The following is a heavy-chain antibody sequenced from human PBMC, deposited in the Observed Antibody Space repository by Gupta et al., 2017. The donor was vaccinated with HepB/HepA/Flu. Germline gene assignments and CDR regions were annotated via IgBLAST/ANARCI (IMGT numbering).Heavy chain of an antibody. CDR3: ARPYISGSHYNAPFDY. CDR2: INHSGST. J-gene: IGHJ4*01. CDR1: GGSFSAYY. D-gene: IGHD3-10*01. Sequence: QVQLQQWGAGLLKSSETLSLTCAVYGGSFSAYYWSWIRQPPGKGLEWIGEINHSGSTNYNPSLKSRVTISVDKSKDQFSLKLNSVTAADTAVYYCARPYISGSHYNAPFDYWGHGTPVTVTS. V-gene: IGHV4-34*01.